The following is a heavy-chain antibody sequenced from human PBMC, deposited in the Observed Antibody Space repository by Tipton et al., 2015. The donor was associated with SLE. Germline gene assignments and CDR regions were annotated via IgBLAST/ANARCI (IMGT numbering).Heavy chain of an antibody. D-gene: IGHD6-13*01. V-gene: IGHV4-61*02. Sequence: TLSLTCTVSAASISSGDFYWSWIRQPAGKGLEWIGRISTSGTPNYNPSLKSRVTMSIDTSKNQFSLKLSSVTAADTAVYYCAGLLTAAGTWWFDPWGQGMLVTVSS. CDR3: AGLLTAAGTWWFDP. CDR1: AASISSGDFY. J-gene: IGHJ5*02. CDR2: ISTSGTP.